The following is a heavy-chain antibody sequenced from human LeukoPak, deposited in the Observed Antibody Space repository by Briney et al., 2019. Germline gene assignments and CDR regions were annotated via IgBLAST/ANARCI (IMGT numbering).Heavy chain of an antibody. Sequence: GGSLRLSCAASGFTFSTHAMTWVRQTPGKGLEWVSAISGSGGSTYYADSVKGRFTISRDNSKNTLYLQMNSLRAEDTAVYYCAKEGHGDLEYYFGYWGQGTLVTVSS. V-gene: IGHV3-23*01. CDR3: AKEGHGDLEYYFGY. CDR1: GFTFSTHA. J-gene: IGHJ4*02. CDR2: ISGSGGST. D-gene: IGHD2-21*01.